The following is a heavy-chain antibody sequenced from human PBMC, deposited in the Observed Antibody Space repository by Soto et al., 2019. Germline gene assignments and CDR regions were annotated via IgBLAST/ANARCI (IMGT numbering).Heavy chain of an antibody. Sequence: SETLSLTCTVSGGSISGIIYYWGWIRQPPGKGLEWIGYIYHSGTSFYNPSLKSRVTISVDGSKNQFSLKANSVTAADTAVYYCARGRLVPAVNFDYWGLGTLVTVSS. CDR3: ARGRLVPAVNFDY. CDR2: IYHSGTS. D-gene: IGHD2-2*01. J-gene: IGHJ4*02. V-gene: IGHV4-39*07. CDR1: GGSISGIIYY.